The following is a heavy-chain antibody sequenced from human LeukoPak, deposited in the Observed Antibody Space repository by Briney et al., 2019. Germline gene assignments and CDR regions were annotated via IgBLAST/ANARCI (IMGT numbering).Heavy chain of an antibody. D-gene: IGHD5-18*01. J-gene: IGHJ4*02. CDR1: GGSFSGYY. CDR2: INHSGST. Sequence: KSSETLSLTCAVYGGSFSGYYWSWIRQPPGKGLEWIGEINHSGSTNYNPSLKSRVTISVDTSKNQFSLKLSSVTAADTAVYYCARGRGYSYVFDYWGQGTLVTVSS. CDR3: ARGRGYSYVFDY. V-gene: IGHV4-34*01.